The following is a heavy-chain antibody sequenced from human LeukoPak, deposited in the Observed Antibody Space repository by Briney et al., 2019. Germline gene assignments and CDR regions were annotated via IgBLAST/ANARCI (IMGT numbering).Heavy chain of an antibody. V-gene: IGHV1-8*03. Sequence: ASVKVSCKTSGYTFTDYYMHWVRQATGQGLEWMGWMNPNSGNTGYAQKFQGRVTITRNTSISTAYMELSSLRSEDTAVYYCARRGSSWYYYYYMDVWGKGTTVTVSS. CDR2: MNPNSGNT. CDR3: ARRGSSWYYYYYMDV. D-gene: IGHD6-13*01. J-gene: IGHJ6*03. CDR1: GYTFTDYY.